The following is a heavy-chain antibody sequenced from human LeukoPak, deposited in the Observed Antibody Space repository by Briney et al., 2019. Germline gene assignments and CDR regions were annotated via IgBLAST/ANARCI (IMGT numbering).Heavy chain of an antibody. CDR3: AKDRAGSSGWYDQYDY. Sequence: GGSLRLSCAASGFTFSSYAMHWVRQAPGKGLEWVAVISGSGGSTSYAGSVKGRFTISRDNSTNTLYLQMNSLRAEDTAVYYCAKDRAGSSGWYDQYDYWGQGTLVTVSS. J-gene: IGHJ4*02. D-gene: IGHD6-19*01. V-gene: IGHV3-23*01. CDR2: ISGSGGST. CDR1: GFTFSSYA.